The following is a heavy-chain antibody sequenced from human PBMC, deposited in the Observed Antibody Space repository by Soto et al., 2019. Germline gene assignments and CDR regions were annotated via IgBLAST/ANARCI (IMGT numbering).Heavy chain of an antibody. J-gene: IGHJ5*02. V-gene: IGHV4-31*03. CDR1: GGSISSGGYY. D-gene: IGHD3-9*01. Sequence: QVQLQESGPGLVKPSQTLSLTCTVSGGSISSGGYYWSWIRQHPGKGLEWIGYIYYSGSTYYNPSLKSRVTISVDTSKNQFSLKLSSVTAADTAVYYCARVAAGNNYDTGWFDPWGQGTLVTVSS. CDR2: IYYSGST. CDR3: ARVAAGNNYDTGWFDP.